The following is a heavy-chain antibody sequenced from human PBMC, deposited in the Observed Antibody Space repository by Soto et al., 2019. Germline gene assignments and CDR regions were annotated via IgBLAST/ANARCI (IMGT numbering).Heavy chain of an antibody. J-gene: IGHJ3*02. D-gene: IGHD2-15*01. CDR2: INAGNGNT. CDR3: ARYGYCSGGSCYSDAFDI. CDR1: GCTFTSYA. Sequence: ASGKVSCNASGCTFTSYAMHCGRQAPGQRLKWMGWINAGNGNTKYSQKFQGRVTITRDTSASTAYMELSSLRSEDTAVYYCARYGYCSGGSCYSDAFDIWGQGTMVTVSS. V-gene: IGHV1-3*01.